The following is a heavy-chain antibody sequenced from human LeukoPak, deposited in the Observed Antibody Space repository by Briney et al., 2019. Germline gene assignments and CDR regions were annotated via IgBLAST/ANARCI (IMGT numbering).Heavy chain of an antibody. Sequence: SQTLSLTCAISGDSVSSNSAAWNWIRQSPSRGLEWLGRTYYRSKWYNDYAVSVKSRITINPDTSKNQFSLKLSSVTAADTAVYYCARGPFFPRAVAGTTWFDPWGQGTLVTVSS. CDR1: GDSVSSNSAA. V-gene: IGHV6-1*01. CDR2: TYYRSKWYN. J-gene: IGHJ5*02. D-gene: IGHD6-19*01. CDR3: ARGPFFPRAVAGTTWFDP.